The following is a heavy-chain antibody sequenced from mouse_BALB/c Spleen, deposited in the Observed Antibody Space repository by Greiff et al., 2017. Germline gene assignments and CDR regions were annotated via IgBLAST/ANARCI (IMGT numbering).Heavy chain of an antibody. CDR3: VGHYYGTSYYYAMDY. CDR1: GYTFTSYV. V-gene: IGHV1-14*01. Sequence: VQLQQSGPELVKPGASVKMSCKASGYTFTSYVMHWVKQKPGQGLEWIGYINPYNDGTKYNEKFKGKATLTSDKSSSTAYMELSSLTSEDSAVYYCVGHYYGTSYYYAMDYWGQGTSVTVSS. CDR2: INPYNDGT. J-gene: IGHJ4*01. D-gene: IGHD1-1*01.